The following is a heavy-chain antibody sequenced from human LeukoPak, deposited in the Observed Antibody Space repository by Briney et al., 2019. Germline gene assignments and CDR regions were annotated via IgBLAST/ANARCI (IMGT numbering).Heavy chain of an antibody. D-gene: IGHD5/OR15-5a*01. Sequence: GRSLRLSCAASGFTFSSYGMHWVRQAPGKGLEWVAVISYDGSNKYYEDSVKGRFTISRDNSKNTLYLQMNSLRAEDTAVYYCAKDLSMIHAFDIWGQGTMVTVSS. V-gene: IGHV3-30*18. CDR1: GFTFSSYG. J-gene: IGHJ3*02. CDR3: AKDLSMIHAFDI. CDR2: ISYDGSNK.